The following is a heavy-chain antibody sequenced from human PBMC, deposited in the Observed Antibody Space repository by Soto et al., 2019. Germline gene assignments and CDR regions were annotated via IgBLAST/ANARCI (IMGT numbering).Heavy chain of an antibody. J-gene: IGHJ4*02. Sequence: LSLTCTVSGGPMSSFYWTWIRQPPGKGLEWIGSISYSGRTFYNPSLKSRVTISEDTSKNQFSLRLSSATATDTAVYFCARSEATMTRIEYWGQGTLVTVSS. D-gene: IGHD5-12*01. CDR1: GGPMSSFY. CDR3: ARSEATMTRIEY. V-gene: IGHV4-59*05. CDR2: ISYSGRT.